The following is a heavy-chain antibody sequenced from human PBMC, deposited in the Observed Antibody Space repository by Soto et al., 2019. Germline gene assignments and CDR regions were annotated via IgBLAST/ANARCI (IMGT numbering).Heavy chain of an antibody. CDR1: GYRFTSYG. CDR2: ISAYDDNT. J-gene: IGHJ6*02. Sequence: ASVKVSCKASGYRFTSYGISWVRQAPGQGLEWLVWISAYDDNTKYAQTLQGRVSMSTDTSTNTAYMELRSLRSDDTAMYYCARGGHYDSSGSRNYHYYGMNVWGQGTTVTVSS. V-gene: IGHV1-18*01. CDR3: ARGGHYDSSGSRNYHYYGMNV. D-gene: IGHD3-22*01.